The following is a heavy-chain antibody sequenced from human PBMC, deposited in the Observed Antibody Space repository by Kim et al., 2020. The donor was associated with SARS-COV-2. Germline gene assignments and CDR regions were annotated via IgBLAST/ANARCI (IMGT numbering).Heavy chain of an antibody. CDR3: AKDRPSGGWPAFDS. Sequence: YADSLESSFTVCRDITRDTLYLQMNSLRAEDTALYFCAKDRPSGGWPAFDSWGQGTLVTVSS. J-gene: IGHJ4*02. D-gene: IGHD6-19*01. V-gene: IGHV3-23*01.